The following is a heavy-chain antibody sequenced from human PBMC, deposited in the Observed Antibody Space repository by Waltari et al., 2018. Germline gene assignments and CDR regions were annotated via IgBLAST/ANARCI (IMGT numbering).Heavy chain of an antibody. V-gene: IGHV4-34*01. CDR3: ARWRNCNYLRGKPIDY. D-gene: IGHD1-7*01. Sequence: QVQLQQWGAGLLKPSETLSLTCAVYGGSFSGYYWSWIRQPPGKGLEWIGEINHSSSTSYNPSLKRRVTISVAPSKTPFSLKLSSVTAADTRVYYCARWRNCNYLRGKPIDYLGQGTLVTVSS. J-gene: IGHJ4*02. CDR1: GGSFSGYY. CDR2: INHSSST.